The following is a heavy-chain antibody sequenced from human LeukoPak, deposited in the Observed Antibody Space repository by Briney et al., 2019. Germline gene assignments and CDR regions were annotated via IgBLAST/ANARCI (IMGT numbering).Heavy chain of an antibody. J-gene: IGHJ4*02. Sequence: ASVKVSCKASGYTFTGYYMHWVRQAPGQGLKWMGWINPNSGGTNYAQKFQGRVTMTRDTSISTAYMELSRLRSDDTAVYYCASSRGNYGSGSYLCWGQGTLVTVSS. V-gene: IGHV1-2*02. CDR1: GYTFTGYY. CDR3: ASSRGNYGSGSYLC. CDR2: INPNSGGT. D-gene: IGHD3-10*01.